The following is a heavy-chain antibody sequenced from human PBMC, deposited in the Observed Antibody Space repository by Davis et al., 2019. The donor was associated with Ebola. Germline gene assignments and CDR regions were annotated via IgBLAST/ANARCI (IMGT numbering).Heavy chain of an antibody. J-gene: IGHJ3*01. Sequence: PSETLSLTCTVSGVSISRHYWSWIRQPPGKGLEWIGYIAYTGNTIYNPSLKSRLTISVDTSKKLFSLNLTSVTAADTAVYYCARGRGVTVFGVETIEAFDVWGLGTLVTVSS. CDR3: ARGRGVTVFGVETIEAFDV. V-gene: IGHV4-59*11. D-gene: IGHD3-3*01. CDR2: IAYTGNT. CDR1: GVSISRHY.